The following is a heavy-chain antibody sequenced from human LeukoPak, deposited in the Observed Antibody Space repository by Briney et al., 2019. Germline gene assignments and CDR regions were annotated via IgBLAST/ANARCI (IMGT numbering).Heavy chain of an antibody. CDR3: ARYCSGSSGSGENWFDP. V-gene: IGHV4-39*01. CDR1: GASISTNTYY. J-gene: IGHJ5*02. D-gene: IGHD2-2*01. Sequence: SESLTLTCTVSGASISTNTYYWGRIRQPPGMGLVWIGSIYYSGRTYDNPSLKHRVTISVDTSKNQFSLKLSSVTAADTAVYFCARYCSGSSGSGENWFDPWGQGTLVTVSA. CDR2: IYYSGRT.